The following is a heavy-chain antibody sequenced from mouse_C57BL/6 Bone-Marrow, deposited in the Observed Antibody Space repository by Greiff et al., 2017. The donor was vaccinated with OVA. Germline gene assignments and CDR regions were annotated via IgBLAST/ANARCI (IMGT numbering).Heavy chain of an antibody. V-gene: IGHV2-2*01. CDR1: GFSLTSYG. Sequence: VQLQQSGPGLVQPSQSLSITCTVSGFSLTSYGVHWVRQSPGKGLEWLGVIWSGGSTDYNAAFISRLSISKDNSKSQVFLKMNSLQADDTAIYYCARAFAGTFYYAMDYWGQGTSVTVSS. CDR3: ARAFAGTFYYAMDY. D-gene: IGHD4-1*01. CDR2: IWSGGST. J-gene: IGHJ4*01.